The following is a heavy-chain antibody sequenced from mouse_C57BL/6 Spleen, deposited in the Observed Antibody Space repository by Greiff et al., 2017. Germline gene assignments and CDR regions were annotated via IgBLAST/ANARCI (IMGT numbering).Heavy chain of an antibody. J-gene: IGHJ4*01. Sequence: QVHVKQSGAELVRPGASVTLSCKASGYTFTDYEMHWVKQTPVHGLEWIGAIDPETGGTAYNQKFKGKAILTADKSSSTAYMELRSLTSEDSAVYYCTRTYYDYLYAMDYWGQGTSVTVSS. CDR3: TRTYYDYLYAMDY. CDR1: GYTFTDYE. CDR2: IDPETGGT. D-gene: IGHD2-4*01. V-gene: IGHV1-15*01.